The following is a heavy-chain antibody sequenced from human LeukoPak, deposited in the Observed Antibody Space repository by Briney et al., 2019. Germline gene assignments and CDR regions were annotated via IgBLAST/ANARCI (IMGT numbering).Heavy chain of an antibody. CDR3: ARGSSRDGYNYDFDY. CDR1: GFTVSSNY. D-gene: IGHD5-24*01. CDR2: IYSGGST. J-gene: IGHJ4*02. V-gene: IGHV3-53*01. Sequence: GGSLRLSCAASGFTVSSNYMSWVRQAPGKGLEWVSVIYSGGSTYYADSVKGRFTISRDNSKNTLYLQMNSLRAEDTAVYYCARGSSRDGYNYDFDYWGQGTLATVSS.